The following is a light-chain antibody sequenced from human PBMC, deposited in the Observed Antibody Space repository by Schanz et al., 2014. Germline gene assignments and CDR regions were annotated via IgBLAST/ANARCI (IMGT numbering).Light chain of an antibody. V-gene: IGLV2-14*02. Sequence: QSALTQPASVSGSPGQSITISCTGTSSDVGSYNLVSWYQQHPGKAPKLMIYEGSKRPSGVSNRFSGSKSGNTASLTISGLQADDEADYYCSSYTSSTSVVFGGGTKLTVL. J-gene: IGLJ2*01. CDR3: SSYTSSTSVV. CDR2: EGS. CDR1: SSDVGSYNL.